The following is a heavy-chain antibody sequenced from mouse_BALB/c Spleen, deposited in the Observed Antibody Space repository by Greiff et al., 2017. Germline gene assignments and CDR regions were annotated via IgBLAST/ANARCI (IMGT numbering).Heavy chain of an antibody. D-gene: IGHD2-4*01. CDR3: ARFYDYDYYAMDY. Sequence: QVQLQQPGSELVRPGASVKMSCKASGYTFTSYWMHWVKQRPGQGLEWIGYINPSTGYTEYNQKFKDKATLTADKSSSTAYMQLSSLTSEDSAVYYCARFYDYDYYAMDYWGQGTSVTVSS. V-gene: IGHV1-4*01. J-gene: IGHJ4*01. CDR1: GYTFTSYW. CDR2: INPSTGYT.